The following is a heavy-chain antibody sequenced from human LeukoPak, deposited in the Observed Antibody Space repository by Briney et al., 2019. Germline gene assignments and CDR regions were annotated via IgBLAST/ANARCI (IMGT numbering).Heavy chain of an antibody. CDR1: GYTFTSYY. Sequence: ASVKVSCKASGYTFTSYYMHWVRQAPGQGLEWMGIINPSGGSTSYAQKFQGRVTITRNTSLSTAYMELSSLRSEDTAVYYCARMYYYDSSGRNWFDPWGQGTLVTVSS. J-gene: IGHJ5*02. D-gene: IGHD3-22*01. V-gene: IGHV1-46*01. CDR3: ARMYYYDSSGRNWFDP. CDR2: INPSGGST.